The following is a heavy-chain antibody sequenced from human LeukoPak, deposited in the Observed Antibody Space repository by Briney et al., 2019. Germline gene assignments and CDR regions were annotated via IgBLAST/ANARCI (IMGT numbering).Heavy chain of an antibody. CDR2: IYYSGST. V-gene: IGHV4-59*01. J-gene: IGHJ4*02. Sequence: SETLSLTCTVSGGSISSYYWSWIRQPPGKGLEWIGYIYYSGSTNYNPSLKSRVTISVDTSKNQFSLKLSSVTAADTAVYYCARGGGRPFDYWGQGTLVTVSS. D-gene: IGHD3-16*01. CDR3: ARGGGRPFDY. CDR1: GGSISSYY.